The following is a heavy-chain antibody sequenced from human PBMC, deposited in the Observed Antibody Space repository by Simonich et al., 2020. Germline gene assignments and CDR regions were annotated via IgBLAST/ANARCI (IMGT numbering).Heavy chain of an antibody. CDR3: ARALQGIVGATSLGY. D-gene: IGHD1-26*01. Sequence: EVQLVESGGGLVKPGGSLRLSCAASGFTFSSYSMNGVRKGQGKGREGVSSISMSSSYIYYADSVKGRFTISRDNAKNSLYLQMNSLRAEDTAVYYCARALQGIVGATSLGYWGQGTLVTVSS. J-gene: IGHJ4*02. V-gene: IGHV3-21*01. CDR1: GFTFSSYS. CDR2: ISMSSSYI.